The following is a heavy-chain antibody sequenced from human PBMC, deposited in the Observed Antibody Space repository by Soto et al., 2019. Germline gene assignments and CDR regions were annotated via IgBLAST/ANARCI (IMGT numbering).Heavy chain of an antibody. Sequence: ASVKVSCKASGYTFTSYGISWVRQAPGQGLEWMGWISAYNGNTNYAQKLQGRVTMTTDTSTSTAYMELRSLRSDDTAVYYCARDIRWELRIYPPYYYYYGMDVWGQGTTVTVSS. D-gene: IGHD1-26*01. CDR3: ARDIRWELRIYPPYYYYYGMDV. CDR1: GYTFTSYG. V-gene: IGHV1-18*01. J-gene: IGHJ6*02. CDR2: ISAYNGNT.